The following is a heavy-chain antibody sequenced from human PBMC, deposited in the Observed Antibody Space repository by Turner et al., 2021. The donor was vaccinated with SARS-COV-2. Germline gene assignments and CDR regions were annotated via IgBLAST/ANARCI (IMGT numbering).Heavy chain of an antibody. D-gene: IGHD6-19*01. CDR2: IGNDGSNK. CDR1: GFTFSNHG. J-gene: IGHJ4*02. CDR3: ARGCGGSSGCFLIDY. V-gene: IGHV3-33*01. Sequence: QVQLVESGGGVVQPGRSLRLSCEAAGFTFSNHGMHWARQAPGKGLEWVTIIGNDGSNKYYTDSVRGRFTISRDNSKNTLYLQMNSLRAEDTAVYYCARGCGGSSGCFLIDYWGQGTLVTVSS.